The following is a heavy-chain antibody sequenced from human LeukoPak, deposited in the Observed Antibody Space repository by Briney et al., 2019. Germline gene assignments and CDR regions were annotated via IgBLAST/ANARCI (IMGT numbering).Heavy chain of an antibody. CDR3: AKSPRGESIAVAGT. V-gene: IGHV3-23*01. CDR2: ISGSGGST. Sequence: GGSLRLSCAASGFTFSSYAMSWVRQAPGKGPEWVSAISGSGGSTYYADSVKGRFTISRDNSKNTLYLQMNSLRAEDTAVYYCAKSPRGESIAVAGTWGQGTLVTVSS. CDR1: GFTFSSYA. D-gene: IGHD6-19*01. J-gene: IGHJ4*02.